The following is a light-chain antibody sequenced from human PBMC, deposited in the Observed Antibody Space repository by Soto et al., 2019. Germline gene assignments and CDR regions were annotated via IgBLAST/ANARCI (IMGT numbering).Light chain of an antibody. Sequence: ETVLTQSPGSLSLSPGERATLSCRASQSVSSSYLAWYQQKPGQAPRLLIYGASSRATGIPDRFSGSVSGTDFTLTISRLEPVDFAVYYCQQYGSSPLTFGGGTKVEIK. V-gene: IGKV3-20*01. J-gene: IGKJ4*02. CDR3: QQYGSSPLT. CDR2: GAS. CDR1: QSVSSSY.